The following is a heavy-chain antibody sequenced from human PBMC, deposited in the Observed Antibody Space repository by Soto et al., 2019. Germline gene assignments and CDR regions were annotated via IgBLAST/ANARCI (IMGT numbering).Heavy chain of an antibody. Sequence: QVQLQESGPGLVKPSQTLSLTCTVSGGSTSSDNYWSWIRQPPGKGLEGIGHIYYSGNTDYNTSLKSRLDISIYTSKNQFSLKLSYVTAADTAVYFCAREGGESSDGLYYFDSWGQGSLVTVSS. CDR1: GGSTSSDNY. D-gene: IGHD3-16*01. V-gene: IGHV4-30-4*01. J-gene: IGHJ4*02. CDR3: AREGGESSDGLYYFDS. CDR2: IYYSGNT.